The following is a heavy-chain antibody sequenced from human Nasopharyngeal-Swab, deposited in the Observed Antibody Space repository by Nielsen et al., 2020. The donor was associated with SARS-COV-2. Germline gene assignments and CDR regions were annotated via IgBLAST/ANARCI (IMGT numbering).Heavy chain of an antibody. V-gene: IGHV4-34*01. CDR2: INHSGST. J-gene: IGHJ5*02. Sequence: GSLRLSCAVYGGSFSGYYWSWIRQPPGKGLERIGEINHSGSTNYNPSLKSLVTISVDTSKNQFSLKLSSVTAADTAVYYCARGESGVWQQLVPSDWFDPWGQGTLVTVSS. CDR3: ARGESGVWQQLVPSDWFDP. CDR1: GGSFSGYY. D-gene: IGHD6-13*01.